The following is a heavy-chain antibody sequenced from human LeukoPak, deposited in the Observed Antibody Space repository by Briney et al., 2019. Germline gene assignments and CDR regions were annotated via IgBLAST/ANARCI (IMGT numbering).Heavy chain of an antibody. D-gene: IGHD6-19*01. CDR1: GGSISSYY. CDR2: IYYSGST. CDR3: ARLGIAVAVDY. V-gene: IGHV4-59*08. J-gene: IGHJ4*02. Sequence: SETLSLTCTVSGGSISSYYWSWIRQPPGKGLEWIGYIYYSGSTNYNPSLKSRVTISVDTSKNQFSLKLSSVTAADTAVYYCARLGIAVAVDYWGQGTLVTVSS.